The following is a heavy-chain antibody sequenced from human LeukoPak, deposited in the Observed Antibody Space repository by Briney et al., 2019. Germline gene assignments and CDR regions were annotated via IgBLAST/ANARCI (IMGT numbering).Heavy chain of an antibody. D-gene: IGHD3-22*01. CDR3: ARSGDYYDSSGYYHGAFDI. CDR2: INPNSGGT. J-gene: IGHJ3*02. Sequence: ASVKVSCKASGYTFTGYYMHWVRQAPGQGLEWMGWINPNSGGTNYAQKFQGRVTITRDTSTSTAYMELSRLRSDDTAVYYCARSGDYYDSSGYYHGAFDIWGQGTMVTVSS. CDR1: GYTFTGYY. V-gene: IGHV1-2*02.